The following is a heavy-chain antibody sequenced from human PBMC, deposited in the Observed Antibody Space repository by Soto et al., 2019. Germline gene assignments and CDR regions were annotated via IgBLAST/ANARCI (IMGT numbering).Heavy chain of an antibody. J-gene: IGHJ4*02. CDR2: IRNKANDYTT. CDR3: ARPHRVSGAHYFDY. V-gene: IGHV3-72*01. Sequence: EVLLVESGGGLVQPGGSLRLSCATSGFTFSDHYIDWVRQAAGKGLEWVGRIRNKANDYTTDFGASVKGRFTISRDASQNSIYLQMYSLRTEDSAVYYCARPHRVSGAHYFDYWGQGTLVTVSS. CDR1: GFTFSDHY. D-gene: IGHD1-26*01.